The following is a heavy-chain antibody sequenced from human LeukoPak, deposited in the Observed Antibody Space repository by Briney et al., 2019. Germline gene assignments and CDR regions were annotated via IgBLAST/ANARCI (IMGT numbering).Heavy chain of an antibody. J-gene: IGHJ4*02. CDR3: ASPWGYNSSWYWEGYFDY. CDR2: VSGSGGST. V-gene: IGHV3-23*01. Sequence: GGSLRLSCAASGFTFSSYATSWVRQAPGKGLEWVSSVSGSGGSTYYADSVKGRFSISRDNSKTTLYLQMNSLRAEDTAVYYCASPWGYNSSWYWEGYFDYWGQGTLVTVSS. D-gene: IGHD6-13*01. CDR1: GFTFSSYA.